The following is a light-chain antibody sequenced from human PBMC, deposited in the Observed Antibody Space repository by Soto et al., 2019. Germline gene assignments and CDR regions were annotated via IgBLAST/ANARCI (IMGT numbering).Light chain of an antibody. CDR1: QSISSY. CDR2: AAS. CDR3: QQSYSTPLFT. Sequence: DIQMTQPPSSLSASVGDRVTITCRASQSISSYLNWYQQKPGKAPKLLIYAASSLQSGVPSRFSGSGSETDFTLTISSLQPEDFATYYFQQSYSTPLFTFGRGTKVDIK. J-gene: IGKJ3*01. V-gene: IGKV1-39*01.